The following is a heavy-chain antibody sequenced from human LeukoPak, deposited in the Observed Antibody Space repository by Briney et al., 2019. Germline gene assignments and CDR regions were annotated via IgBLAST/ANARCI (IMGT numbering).Heavy chain of an antibody. J-gene: IGHJ4*02. CDR2: INAGNGDT. V-gene: IGHV1-3*01. CDR1: GYTFTSYA. CDR3: AREGSSGWYSSPWYGYFDY. D-gene: IGHD6-19*01. Sequence: GVSVKVSCKASGYTFTSYAMHWVRQAPGQRLEWMGWINAGNGDTKYSQKFQGRVTITRDTSASTAYMELSSLRSEDTAVYYCAREGSSGWYSSPWYGYFDYWGQGTLVTVSS.